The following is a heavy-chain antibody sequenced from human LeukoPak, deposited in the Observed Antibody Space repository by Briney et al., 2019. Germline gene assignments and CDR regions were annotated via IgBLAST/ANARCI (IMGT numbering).Heavy chain of an antibody. CDR2: MNPNMGVT. D-gene: IGHD7-27*01. CDR3: AGHWGSNDAFDI. V-gene: IGHV1-2*02. Sequence: ASVKVSCKASGYTFTTYDINWVRQATGQGLEWMAWMNPNMGVTNYAQKPQGGGTITRDTSISTAYMELSRLRSDDTAVYYCAGHWGSNDAFDIWGQGTMVTVSS. CDR1: GYTFTTYD. J-gene: IGHJ3*02.